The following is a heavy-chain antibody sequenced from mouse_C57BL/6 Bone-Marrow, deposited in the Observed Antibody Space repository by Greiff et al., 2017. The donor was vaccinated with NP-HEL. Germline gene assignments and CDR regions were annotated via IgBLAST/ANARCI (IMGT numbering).Heavy chain of an antibody. CDR3: ATSLYYGNPYVDY. Sequence: QVQLQQPGAELVMPGASVKLSCKASGYTFTSYWMHWVKQRPGQGLEWIGEIDPSDSYTNYNQKFKGKSTLTVDKSSSTAYMQLSSLTSEDSAVYYCATSLYYGNPYVDYWGQGTTLTVSS. D-gene: IGHD2-1*01. J-gene: IGHJ2*01. CDR2: IDPSDSYT. V-gene: IGHV1-69*01. CDR1: GYTFTSYW.